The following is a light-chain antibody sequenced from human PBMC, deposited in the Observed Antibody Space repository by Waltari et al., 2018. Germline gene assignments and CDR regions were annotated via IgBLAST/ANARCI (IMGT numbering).Light chain of an antibody. CDR2: INSDGSH. V-gene: IGLV4-69*01. J-gene: IGLJ3*02. Sequence: QLVVTQSPSASASLGASVKLTCTLSSGHSHYAIACHHQPPGKGPRFLMKINSDGSHRKGNGVPDRISASSSGAERYLTISSLQSADEGDYHCQTWGTGIQVFGGGTKLTVL. CDR1: SGHSHYA. CDR3: QTWGTGIQV.